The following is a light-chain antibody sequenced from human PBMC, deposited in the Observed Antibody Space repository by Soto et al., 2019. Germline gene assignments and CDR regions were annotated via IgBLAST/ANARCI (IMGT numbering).Light chain of an antibody. CDR3: QQYGRSYT. V-gene: IGKV3-20*01. CDR1: QSVSSSY. J-gene: IGKJ2*01. Sequence: EIVLTQSPGTLSLSPGERATLSCRASQSVSSSYLAWYQQKAGQAPRLLIYGASSRATGIPDRFSGSGSGTDFTLTISRLELEDFVVYYCQQYGRSYTFGQGTKLEIK. CDR2: GAS.